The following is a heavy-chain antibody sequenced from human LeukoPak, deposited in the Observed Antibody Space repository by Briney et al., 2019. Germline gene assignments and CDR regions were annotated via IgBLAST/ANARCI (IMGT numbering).Heavy chain of an antibody. CDR2: IYYSGST. CDR3: ARGYCSGGSCYFFHRFDP. V-gene: IGHV4-31*03. CDR1: GGSISSGGYY. Sequence: SQTLSLTCTVSGGSISSGGYYWSWIRQHPGKGLEWIGYIYYSGSTYYNPSLKSRVTISVDTSKNQFSLKLSSVTAADTAVYYCARGYCSGGSCYFFHRFDPWGQGTLVTVYS. J-gene: IGHJ5*02. D-gene: IGHD2-15*01.